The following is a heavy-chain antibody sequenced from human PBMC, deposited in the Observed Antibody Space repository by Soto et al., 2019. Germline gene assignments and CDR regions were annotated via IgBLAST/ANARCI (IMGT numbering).Heavy chain of an antibody. Sequence: GGSLRLSCAASGFVFSSCSMSWVRQAPGKGLEWVSLIFASDATTYYADSVKGRFTISRDNSKNTLYLQMSSLRAEDTAVYYCARERALSNYPDYWGQGTLVTVSS. V-gene: IGHV3-23*01. D-gene: IGHD4-4*01. CDR3: ARERALSNYPDY. CDR1: GFVFSSCS. CDR2: IFASDATT. J-gene: IGHJ4*02.